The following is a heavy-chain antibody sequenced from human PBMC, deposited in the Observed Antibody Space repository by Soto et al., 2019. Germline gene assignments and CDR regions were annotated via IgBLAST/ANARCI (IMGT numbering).Heavy chain of an antibody. D-gene: IGHD6-13*01. J-gene: IGHJ4*02. CDR2: ISSSGSTI. CDR1: GFTFSDYY. Sequence: PGGSMKLACAASGFTFSDYYMSWIRQAPGKGLEWVSYISSSGSTIYYADSVKGRFTISRDNAKNSLYLQMNSLRAEGTAVYYCARDSGELVLDYFDYWGQGTLVTVSS. CDR3: ARDSGELVLDYFDY. V-gene: IGHV3-11*01.